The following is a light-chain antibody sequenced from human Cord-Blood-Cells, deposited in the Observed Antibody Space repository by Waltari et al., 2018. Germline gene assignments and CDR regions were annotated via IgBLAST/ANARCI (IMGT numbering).Light chain of an antibody. Sequence: QSALTPPASVSGPPGQSLTISCPGTRRHVCRYNYVSWYQQHPGKAPKLMIYEVSNRPSGVSNRFSGSKSGNTASLTISGLQAEDEADYYCSSYTSSYVFGTGTKVTVL. V-gene: IGLV2-14*01. CDR1: RRHVCRYNY. J-gene: IGLJ1*01. CDR3: SSYTSSYV. CDR2: EVS.